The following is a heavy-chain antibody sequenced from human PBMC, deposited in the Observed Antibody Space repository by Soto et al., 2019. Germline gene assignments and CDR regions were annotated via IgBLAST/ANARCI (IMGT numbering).Heavy chain of an antibody. D-gene: IGHD5-18*01. Sequence: SETLSLTCTVSAGSVSGASYYWTWIRQSPGKGLEWIGYIYYNGSTTYSPSLKSRVTISIDTANNQSSLILTSVTPADTAVYYCARDIRGYSRAFDYWGQGTLVTVSS. J-gene: IGHJ4*02. CDR3: ARDIRGYSRAFDY. CDR2: IYYNGST. V-gene: IGHV4-61*01. CDR1: AGSVSGASYY.